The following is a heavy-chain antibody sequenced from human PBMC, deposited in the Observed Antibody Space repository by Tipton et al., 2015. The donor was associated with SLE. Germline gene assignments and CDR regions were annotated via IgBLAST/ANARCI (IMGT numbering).Heavy chain of an antibody. CDR3: ARDPTGDIVLRL. CDR1: GFTVSSNY. V-gene: IGHV3-66*01. CDR2: IYTEGST. J-gene: IGHJ6*02. D-gene: IGHD2-8*02. Sequence: GSLRLSCSASGFTVSSNYMNWVRQAPGKGLEWVSVIYTEGSTHYADSVKGRFTISRDNSKNTLYLQMNSLRAEDTAVYYCARDPTGDIVLRLWGQGTTVTVSS.